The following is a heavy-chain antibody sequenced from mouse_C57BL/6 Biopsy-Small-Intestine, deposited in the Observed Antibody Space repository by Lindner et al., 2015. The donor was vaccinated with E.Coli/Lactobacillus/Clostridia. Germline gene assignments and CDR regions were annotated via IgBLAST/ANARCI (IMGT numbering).Heavy chain of an antibody. J-gene: IGHJ2*01. Sequence: VQLQESGAELVKPGASVKLSCRASGYTFTEYTIHWVKQRSGQGLEWIGWFYPGSGSIKYNEKFKDKATLTADKSSNTVYMELSRLTSEDSAVYFCARHEEGIYCGNFYFDYWGQGTTLTVSP. CDR1: GYTFTEYT. CDR2: FYPGSGSI. V-gene: IGHV1-62-2*01. CDR3: ARHEEGIYCGNFYFDY. D-gene: IGHD2-1*01.